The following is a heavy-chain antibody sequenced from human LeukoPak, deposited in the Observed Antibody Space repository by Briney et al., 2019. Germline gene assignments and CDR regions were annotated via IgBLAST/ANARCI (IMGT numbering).Heavy chain of an antibody. CDR3: AREPAAMGFDY. V-gene: IGHV4-30-4*01. CDR1: GGSISSGDYY. D-gene: IGHD2-2*01. J-gene: IGHJ4*02. CDR2: IYYCGSP. Sequence: SETLSLTCTVSGGSISSGDYYWSWIRQPPGKGLEWIGYIYYCGSPYYNPSLKSRVTISVDMSKNQFSLKLSSVTAADTAVYYCAREPAAMGFDYWGQGTLVTVSS.